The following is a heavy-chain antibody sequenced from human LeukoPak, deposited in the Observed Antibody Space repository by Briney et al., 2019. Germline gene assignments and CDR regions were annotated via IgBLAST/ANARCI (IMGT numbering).Heavy chain of an antibody. V-gene: IGHV3-23*01. CDR3: TRAGYSSGFDS. D-gene: IGHD6-19*01. CDR2: INARGYST. CDR1: GFTFTTYA. J-gene: IGHJ5*01. Sequence: GGSLRLSCAASGFTFTTYAVSWVRQAPGRGLEWVSAINARGYSTYYADSVKGRFTISRDNSKNTLYLQMNSLIAEDTAVYFCTRAGYSSGFDSWGQGSLVTVSS.